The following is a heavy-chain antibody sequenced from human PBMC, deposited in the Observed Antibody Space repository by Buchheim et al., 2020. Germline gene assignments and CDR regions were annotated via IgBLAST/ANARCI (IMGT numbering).Heavy chain of an antibody. CDR3: ARHSGALEWFDP. D-gene: IGHD3-10*01. V-gene: IGHV4-39*01. CDR2: VYYSGTT. CDR1: GGSLSSNSYY. J-gene: IGHJ5*02. Sequence: QLQLQESGPGLVKPSETLSLTCTVSGGSLSSNSYYWGWIRQAPGKGLEWIGSVYYSGTTYYSPSLQSRVTISVATSTTQFSLRLRSLIAADTAVYYCARHSGALEWFDPWGQGTL.